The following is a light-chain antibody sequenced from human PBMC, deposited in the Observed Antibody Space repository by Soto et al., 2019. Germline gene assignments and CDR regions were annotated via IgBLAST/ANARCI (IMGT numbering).Light chain of an antibody. CDR3: SSYTSSSTQV. V-gene: IGLV2-14*01. CDR1: SSDVGGYNY. J-gene: IGLJ2*01. Sequence: QSALTQPASVSGSPGQSITISCTGTSSDVGGYNYVSWYQQHPGKAPKLMIYDVSNRPSGVSNRFSGSKSGNTASLTISGLQAEDEGDYYCSSYTSSSTQVFGGGTQLTVL. CDR2: DVS.